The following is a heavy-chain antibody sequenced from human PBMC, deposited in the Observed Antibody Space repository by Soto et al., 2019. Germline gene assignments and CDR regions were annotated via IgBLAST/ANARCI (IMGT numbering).Heavy chain of an antibody. J-gene: IGHJ4*02. Sequence: GGSLRLSCAASGFTFSRYSMNWVRQGPGKGLEWVSSISSSSSYIYYADSVKGRFTISRDNAKNSLYLQMNSLRAEDTAVYYCARDQPGYSYGYGLGYWAQGTLVTVSS. CDR3: ARDQPGYSYGYGLGY. V-gene: IGHV3-21*01. CDR2: ISSSSSYI. D-gene: IGHD5-18*01. CDR1: GFTFSRYS.